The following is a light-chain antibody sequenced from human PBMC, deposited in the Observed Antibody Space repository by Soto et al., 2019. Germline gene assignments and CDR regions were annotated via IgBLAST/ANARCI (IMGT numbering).Light chain of an antibody. Sequence: QSALIQPRSVSGSPGQSVTISCTGTSSDVGGYNYVSWYQQHPGKAPKVMIYDVSKRPSGVPDRFSGSKSGNTASLTISGLQADDEADYFCCSYAGWYTYVFGTGTKLTVL. J-gene: IGLJ1*01. V-gene: IGLV2-11*01. CDR2: DVS. CDR3: CSYAGWYTYV. CDR1: SSDVGGYNY.